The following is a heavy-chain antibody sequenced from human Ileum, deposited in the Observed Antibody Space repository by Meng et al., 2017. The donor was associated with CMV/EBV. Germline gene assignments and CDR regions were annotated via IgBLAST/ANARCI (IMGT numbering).Heavy chain of an antibody. V-gene: IGHV3-30*02. D-gene: IGHD4-11*01. CDR2: IAHDATTK. Sequence: QVDLVGSGXGVVQPXGSLRLSCEASGFSFSTSAMHWVRQAPGKGLEWLTFIAHDATTKTYADSVKGRFTISKDNSKNTLHLQMNNLRPDDTALYYCVKDLFYSFDYWGQGILVTVSS. CDR1: GFSFSTSA. CDR3: VKDLFYSFDY. J-gene: IGHJ4*02.